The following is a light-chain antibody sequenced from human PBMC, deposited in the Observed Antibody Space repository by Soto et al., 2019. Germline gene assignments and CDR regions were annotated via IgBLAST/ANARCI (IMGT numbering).Light chain of an antibody. J-gene: IGLJ1*01. Sequence: QSALTQPPSASGSPGQSVTISCTGTSGDVGGYNYVSWYQQHPGKAPKLMIYDVNKRPSGVPDRFSGSNSGNTASLTVSGLQAEDEADYYCSSHAGSNSPFVFGTGTKVTVL. CDR2: DVN. CDR3: SSHAGSNSPFV. V-gene: IGLV2-8*01. CDR1: SGDVGGYNY.